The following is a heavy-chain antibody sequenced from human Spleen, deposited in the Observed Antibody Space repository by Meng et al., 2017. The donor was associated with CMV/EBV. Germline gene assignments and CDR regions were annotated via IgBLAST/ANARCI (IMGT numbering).Heavy chain of an antibody. Sequence: GESLKISCTASGFTFSDYYMSRIRQAPGKGLEWVSYISSSASSTYYADSLKGRLTISRDNAKNSLYLQMNSLRAEDMALYYCAKDRVVYDFSYGMDVWGQGTTVTVSS. CDR3: AKDRVVYDFSYGMDV. V-gene: IGHV3-11*01. CDR2: ISSSASST. CDR1: GFTFSDYY. J-gene: IGHJ6*02. D-gene: IGHD3-3*01.